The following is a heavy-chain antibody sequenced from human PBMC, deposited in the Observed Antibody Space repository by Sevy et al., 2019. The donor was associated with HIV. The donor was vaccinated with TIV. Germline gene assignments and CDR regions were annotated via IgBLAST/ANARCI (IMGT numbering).Heavy chain of an antibody. CDR1: GLSVSRNY. D-gene: IGHD1-26*01. V-gene: IGHV3-53*01. Sequence: GGSLRLSCAASGLSVSRNYLSWVRQAPGKGWKWVSVIYAGGSTYYADSVKGGFTVSRDKSKNPLYYQMNSLRAEDTAVYFCASQVGIGAFDIWGQGTMVTVSS. J-gene: IGHJ3*02. CDR2: IYAGGST. CDR3: ASQVGIGAFDI.